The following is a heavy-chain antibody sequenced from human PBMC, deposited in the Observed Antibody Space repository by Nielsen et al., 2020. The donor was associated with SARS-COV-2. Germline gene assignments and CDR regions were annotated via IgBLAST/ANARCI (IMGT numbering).Heavy chain of an antibody. CDR1: GFTFSSYS. J-gene: IGHJ4*02. Sequence: GESLKISCAASGFTFSSYSINWVRQAPGKGLEWVSSISSSSSYTNYADSVKGRFTISRDNAKNSLYLQMNSLRAEDTAVYYCARDPLYSGSYEFDYWGQGTLVTVSS. V-gene: IGHV3-21*04. CDR2: ISSSSSYT. D-gene: IGHD1-26*01. CDR3: ARDPLYSGSYEFDY.